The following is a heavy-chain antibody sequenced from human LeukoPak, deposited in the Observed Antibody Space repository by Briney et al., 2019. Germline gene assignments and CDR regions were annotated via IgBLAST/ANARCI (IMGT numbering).Heavy chain of an antibody. CDR3: AKDQRPYYYDSSGYPTGFDY. D-gene: IGHD3-22*01. J-gene: IGHJ4*02. CDR2: ISGSGGRT. Sequence: GGSLRLSCAASGFTFSSYAMSWVRQAPGKGLEWVSAISGSGGRTYYTDSVKGRFTISRDNSKNTLYLQMNSLRAEDTAVYYCAKDQRPYYYDSSGYPTGFDYWGQGTLVTVSS. V-gene: IGHV3-23*01. CDR1: GFTFSSYA.